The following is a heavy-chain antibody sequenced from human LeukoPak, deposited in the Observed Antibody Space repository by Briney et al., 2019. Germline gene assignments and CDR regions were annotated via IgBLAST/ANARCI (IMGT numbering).Heavy chain of an antibody. CDR3: AQERRGA. J-gene: IGHJ5*02. V-gene: IGHV3-23*01. CDR1: GFTFSNYG. CDR2: VGTGGVNT. Sequence: GGSLRLSCAASGFTFSNYGMSWVRQAPGKGLEWVSGVGTGGVNTYHAESVKGRFTISRDNSKNTLFLQMNSLRAEDTAVDYCAQERRGAWGQGTLVTVSS. D-gene: IGHD3-16*01.